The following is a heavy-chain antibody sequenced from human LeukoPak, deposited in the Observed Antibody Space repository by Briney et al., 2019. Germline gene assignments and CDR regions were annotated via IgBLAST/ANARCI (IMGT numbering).Heavy chain of an antibody. V-gene: IGHV3-33*01. D-gene: IGHD4-17*01. Sequence: GRSLRLSCAASGFTFSSYGMHWVRQAPGKGLEWVAVIWYDGSNKYYADSVKGRFTISRDNSKNTLYLQMNSLRAEDTAVYYCARHYGDLPLIDYWGQGTLVTVSS. CDR2: IWYDGSNK. CDR3: ARHYGDLPLIDY. CDR1: GFTFSSYG. J-gene: IGHJ4*02.